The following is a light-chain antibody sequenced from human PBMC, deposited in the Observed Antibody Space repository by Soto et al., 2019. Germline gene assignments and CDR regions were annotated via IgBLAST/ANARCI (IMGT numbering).Light chain of an antibody. CDR1: QSVSSSY. CDR3: QHRAGWPPALT. J-gene: IGKJ4*01. Sequence: EIVLTQSPGTLSLSPGERATLSCRASQSVSSSYLAWYQQKPGQAPRLLIYGASSRATGIPARFSGGGSGTDFTLTISSLEPEDFAVYFCQHRAGWPPALTFGGGTKVDIK. V-gene: IGKV3-20*01. CDR2: GAS.